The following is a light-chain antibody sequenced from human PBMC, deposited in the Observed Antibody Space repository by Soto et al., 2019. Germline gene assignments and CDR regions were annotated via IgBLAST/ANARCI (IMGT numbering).Light chain of an antibody. CDR2: DDS. CDR1: NIGNKA. CDR3: QVWDTSTDHRGV. Sequence: SYELTQPPSVSVAPGQTARITCGGYNIGNKAVHWYQWRPGQAPVLVVYDDSDRPSGIPERFSGSNSGNTATLTITRVEAGDEADYYCQVWDTSTDHRGVFGTGTKVTVL. J-gene: IGLJ1*01. V-gene: IGLV3-21*02.